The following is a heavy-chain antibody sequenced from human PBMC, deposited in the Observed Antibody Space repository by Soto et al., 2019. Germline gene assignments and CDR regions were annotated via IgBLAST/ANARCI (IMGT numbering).Heavy chain of an antibody. CDR1: GGTFSSYA. CDR2: IIPIFGTA. J-gene: IGHJ4*02. V-gene: IGHV1-69*13. CDR3: ARDRPPRYYDSSGYFGYYFDY. D-gene: IGHD3-22*01. Sequence: GASVKVSCKASGGTFSSYAISWVRQAPGQGLEWMGGIIPIFGTANYAQKFQGRVTITADESTSTAYMELSSLRSEDTAVYYCARDRPPRYYDSSGYFGYYFDYWGQGTLVTVSS.